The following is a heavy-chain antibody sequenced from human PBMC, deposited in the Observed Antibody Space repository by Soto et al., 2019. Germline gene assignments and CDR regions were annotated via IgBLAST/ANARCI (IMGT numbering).Heavy chain of an antibody. CDR1: GGTFSSYA. J-gene: IGHJ6*02. D-gene: IGHD2-15*01. CDR2: IIPIFGTA. CDR3: ARIGHCSGGSCYPTRYYYGMDV. V-gene: IGHV1-69*12. Sequence: QVQLVQSGAEVKKPGSSVKVSCKASGGTFSSYAISWVRQAPGQGLEWMGGIIPIFGTANYAQKFQGRVTITADESTITAYMELSSLRSDDTAVYYCARIGHCSGGSCYPTRYYYGMDVWGQGTTVTVSS.